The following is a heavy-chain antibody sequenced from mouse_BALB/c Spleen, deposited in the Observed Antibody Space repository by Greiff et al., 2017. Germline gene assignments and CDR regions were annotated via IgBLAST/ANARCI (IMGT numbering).Heavy chain of an antibody. CDR1: GFTFSSYG. V-gene: IGHV5-6*01. CDR2: ISSGGSYT. J-gene: IGHJ4*01. D-gene: IGHD1-1*01. Sequence: EVMLVESGGDLVKPGGSLKLSCAASGFTFSSYGMSWVRQTPDKRLEWVATISSGGSYTYYPDSVKGRFTISRDNAKNTLYLQMSSLKSEDTAMYYCARLYGYYYAMDYWGQGTSVTVSS. CDR3: ARLYGYYYAMDY.